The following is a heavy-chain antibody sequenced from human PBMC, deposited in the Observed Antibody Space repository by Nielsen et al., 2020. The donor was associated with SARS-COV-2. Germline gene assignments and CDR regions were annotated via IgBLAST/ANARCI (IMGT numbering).Heavy chain of an antibody. CDR2: ISSSSSYI. Sequence: WIRQPPGKGLEWVSSISSSSSYIYYADSVKGRFTISRDNAKNSLYLQMNSLRAGDTAVYYCARSVTADSRYGYGLGVDYWGQGTLVTVSS. D-gene: IGHD3-10*01. CDR3: ARSVTADSRYGYGLGVDY. J-gene: IGHJ4*02. V-gene: IGHV3-21*01.